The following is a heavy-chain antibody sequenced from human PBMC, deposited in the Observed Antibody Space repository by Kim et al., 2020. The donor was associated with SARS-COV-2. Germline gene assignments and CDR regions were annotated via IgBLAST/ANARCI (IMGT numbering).Heavy chain of an antibody. J-gene: IGHJ4*02. CDR2: IPVSGATT. CDR3: VPIGRLGDPAYS. Sequence: GGSLRLSCAASGFMFNTYAMTWVRQAPGKGLEWVSSIPVSGATTYYADSVQGRFTISRDNSRNTVFLQMHSLRVEDTAVYFCVPIGRLGDPAYSWGQGTLVIVSS. CDR1: GFMFNTYA. D-gene: IGHD1-26*01. V-gene: IGHV3-23*01.